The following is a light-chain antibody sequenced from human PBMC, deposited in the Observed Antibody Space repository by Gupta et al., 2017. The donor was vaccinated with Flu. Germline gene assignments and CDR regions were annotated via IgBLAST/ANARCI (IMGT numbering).Light chain of an antibody. V-gene: IGLV1-40*01. CDR3: QSYDLYLSWV. Sequence: LVFGDNKRPSGVPDRFSGSKSGSSASLAITGLQGEDEADYYCQSYDLYLSWVFGGGTRLTVL. CDR2: GDN. J-gene: IGLJ3*02.